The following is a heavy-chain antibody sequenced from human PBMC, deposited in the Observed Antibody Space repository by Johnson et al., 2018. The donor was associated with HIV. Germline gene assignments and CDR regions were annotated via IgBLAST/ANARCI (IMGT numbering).Heavy chain of an antibody. CDR3: AKGTNGQSWAFDI. V-gene: IGHV3-30*04. Sequence: QVQLVESGGGVVQPGRSLRLSCAASGFTFSSYAMHWVRQAPGKGLEWVAVISYDGGSTSYADSLKGRFIISRDNSKNTLYVQMNSLRAEDTAVYYCAKGTNGQSWAFDIWGQGTVVTVSS. J-gene: IGHJ3*02. CDR1: GFTFSSYA. D-gene: IGHD2-8*01. CDR2: ISYDGGST.